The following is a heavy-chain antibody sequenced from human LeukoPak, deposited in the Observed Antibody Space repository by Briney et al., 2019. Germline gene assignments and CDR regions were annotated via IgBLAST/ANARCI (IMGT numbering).Heavy chain of an antibody. D-gene: IGHD2-2*01. J-gene: IGHJ4*02. V-gene: IGHV4-30-2*01. CDR1: GGSISSGGYS. Sequence: SETLSLTCAVSGGSISSGGYSWSWIRQPPGKGLEWIGYIYHSGSTNYNPSLKSRVTISVDTSKNQFSLKLSSVTAADTAVYYCARGREELVVPAYYFDYWGQGTLVTVSS. CDR3: ARGREELVVPAYYFDY. CDR2: IYHSGST.